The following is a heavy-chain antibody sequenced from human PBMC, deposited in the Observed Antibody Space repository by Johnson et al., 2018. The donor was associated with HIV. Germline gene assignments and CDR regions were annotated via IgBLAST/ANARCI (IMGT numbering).Heavy chain of an antibody. J-gene: IGHJ3*02. D-gene: IGHD1-26*01. CDR3: AKGDGIVGGSDAFDM. CDR1: GFTVSSNY. V-gene: IGHV3-66*03. Sequence: VQLVESGGGLIQPGGSLRLSCAASGFTVSSNYMSWVRQAPGKGLEWVSVIYSGGSTYYADSVKGRFTISRDNSKNTLYLQMNSLRADDTAVYYCAKGDGIVGGSDAFDMWGQGTMVTVS. CDR2: IYSGGST.